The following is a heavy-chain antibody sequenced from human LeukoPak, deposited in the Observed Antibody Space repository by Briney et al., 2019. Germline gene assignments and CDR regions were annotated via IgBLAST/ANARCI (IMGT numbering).Heavy chain of an antibody. CDR1: GYSFSNYW. D-gene: IGHD5-12*01. CDR2: IYPGDSDT. V-gene: IGHV5-51*01. Sequence: GESLQISCKASGYSFSNYWIGWVRQLPGKGLEWMGIIYPGDSDTRYSPSFQGQVTISADKSISTAYLQWSSLKASDTAMYYCARPSNSGYDFWGQGALVTVSS. CDR3: ARPSNSGYDF. J-gene: IGHJ4*02.